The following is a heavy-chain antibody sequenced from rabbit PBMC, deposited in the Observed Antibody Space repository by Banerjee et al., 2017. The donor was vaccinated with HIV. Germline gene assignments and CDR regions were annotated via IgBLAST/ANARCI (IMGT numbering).Heavy chain of an antibody. Sequence: QLKETGGGLVQPGGSLTLSCKASGFDFSSYYMSWVRQAPGKGLEWIGIIYAGKGSTDYASWVNGRFTISSDNAQNTVDLQMNSLTAADTATYFCARAYSYDDYGDYGDNFNLWGQGTLVTDS. V-gene: IGHV1S7*01. CDR2: IYAGKGST. CDR1: GFDFSSYY. D-gene: IGHD2-1*01. J-gene: IGHJ4*01. CDR3: ARAYSYDDYGDYGDNFNL.